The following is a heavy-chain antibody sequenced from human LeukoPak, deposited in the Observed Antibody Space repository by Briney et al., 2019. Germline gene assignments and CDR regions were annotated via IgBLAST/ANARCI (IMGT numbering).Heavy chain of an antibody. J-gene: IGHJ4*02. V-gene: IGHV4-34*01. Sequence: SETLSLTCAVYGGSFSGYYWSWIRQPPGEGLEWIGEINHCGSTNYNPSLKSRVTISVDTSKNQFSLKLSSVTAADTAVYYCARVFRGGYCTNGVCYTKSGQQLRGRGYFDYWGQGTLVTVSS. CDR3: ARVFRGGYCTNGVCYTKSGQQLRGRGYFDY. CDR1: GGSFSGYY. CDR2: INHCGST. D-gene: IGHD2-8*01.